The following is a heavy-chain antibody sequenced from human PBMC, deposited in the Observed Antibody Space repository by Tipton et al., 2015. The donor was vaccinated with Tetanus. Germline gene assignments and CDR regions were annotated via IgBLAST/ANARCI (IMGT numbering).Heavy chain of an antibody. V-gene: IGHV3-11*01. D-gene: IGHD3-10*01. Sequence: GSLRLSCAASGISFSDSFMSWIRQAPGKGLEWVSYISGSGNTVCVADSMKGRMTVSRDNAKSSQYLQMNSLRAEDTAVYYCGVLVRGVLLTRVIEHWGRGTLVAVSS. CDR3: GVLVRGVLLTRVIEH. CDR1: GISFSDSF. J-gene: IGHJ4*02. CDR2: ISGSGNTV.